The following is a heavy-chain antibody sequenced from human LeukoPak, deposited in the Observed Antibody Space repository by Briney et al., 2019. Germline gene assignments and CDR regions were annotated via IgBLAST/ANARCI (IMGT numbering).Heavy chain of an antibody. D-gene: IGHD1-26*01. CDR3: ARVVGATDPFGY. Sequence: PGGSLRLSCAASGFTFSSYSMNWVRQAPGKGLEWVSSISSSSSYIYYADSVKGRFTISRDNAKNSLYLQMNSLRAEDTAVYYCARVVGATDPFGYWGQGTLVTVSS. V-gene: IGHV3-21*01. J-gene: IGHJ4*02. CDR2: ISSSSSYI. CDR1: GFTFSSYS.